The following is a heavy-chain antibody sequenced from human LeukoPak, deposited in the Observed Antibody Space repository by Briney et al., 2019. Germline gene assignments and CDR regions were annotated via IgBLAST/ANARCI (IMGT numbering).Heavy chain of an antibody. CDR3: ARWGNSGYASGYLDY. Sequence: SETLSLTCTVSGDSISSGGNYWSWPRQHPGKGLEWIGYIYYSGSTYYNPSLKSRLTISVDTSNNQFSLKLSSVTAADTAVYYCARWGNSGYASGYLDYWGQGTLVTVSS. J-gene: IGHJ4*02. CDR1: GDSISSGGNY. V-gene: IGHV4-31*03. D-gene: IGHD5-12*01. CDR2: IYYSGST.